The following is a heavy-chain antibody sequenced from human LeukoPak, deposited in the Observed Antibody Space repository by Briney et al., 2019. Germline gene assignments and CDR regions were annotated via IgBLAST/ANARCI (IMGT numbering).Heavy chain of an antibody. J-gene: IGHJ4*02. CDR1: GGTFSSYA. V-gene: IGHV1-46*01. Sequence: ASVKVSCKASGGTFSSYAISWVRQAPGQGLEWMGIINPSGGSTSYAQKFQGRVTMTRDTSTSTVYMELSSLRSEDTAVYYCARADLVGLDWGQGTLVTVSS. CDR3: ARADLVGLD. CDR2: INPSGGST. D-gene: IGHD2-8*02.